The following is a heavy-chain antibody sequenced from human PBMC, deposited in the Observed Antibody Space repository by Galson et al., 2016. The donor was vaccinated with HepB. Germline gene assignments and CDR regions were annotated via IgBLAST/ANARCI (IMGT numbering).Heavy chain of an antibody. CDR3: ARESLYCSGGNCYSPLGDY. J-gene: IGHJ4*02. CDR2: ISVDIGNT. V-gene: IGHV1-18*04. CDR1: GYTIINYG. D-gene: IGHD2-15*01. Sequence: SVKVSCKASGYTIINYGISWVRQAPGQGLEWMGWISVDIGNTNYAQKLQDRVTMTTDTSTSTAYMELRSLRSNDTAVYYCARESLYCSGGNCYSPLGDYWGQGTLVTVSS.